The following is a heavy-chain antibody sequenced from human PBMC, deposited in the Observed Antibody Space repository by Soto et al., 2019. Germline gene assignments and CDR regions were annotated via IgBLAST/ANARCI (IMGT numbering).Heavy chain of an antibody. CDR2: IYYSGST. V-gene: IGHV4-30-4*01. Sequence: QVQLQESGPGLVKPSQTLSLTCTVSGGSISSGDYYWSWIRQPPGKGLEWIGYIYYSGSTYYNPSLKSRVTISVDTSKNQFSLKLSSVTAADTAVYYCARAYGDTTTPSNWFDPWGQGTLVTVSS. CDR1: GGSISSGDYY. CDR3: ARAYGDTTTPSNWFDP. D-gene: IGHD4-17*01. J-gene: IGHJ5*02.